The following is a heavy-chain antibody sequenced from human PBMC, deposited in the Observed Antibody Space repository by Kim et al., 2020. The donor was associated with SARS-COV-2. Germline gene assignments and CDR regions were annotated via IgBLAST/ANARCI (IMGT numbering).Heavy chain of an antibody. CDR1: GGSISNYY. Sequence: SETLSLTCTVSGGSISNYYWTWIRQPPGKGLEWIGYVYSSGSTNYNPSLKSRVTISVYTSKNQFCLRLNSMTAADTAVYYCAREFWSTVTTVAPNGYFDLWGRGTLVTVSS. J-gene: IGHJ2*01. CDR3: AREFWSTVTTVAPNGYFDL. CDR2: VYSSGST. D-gene: IGHD4-4*01. V-gene: IGHV4-59*01.